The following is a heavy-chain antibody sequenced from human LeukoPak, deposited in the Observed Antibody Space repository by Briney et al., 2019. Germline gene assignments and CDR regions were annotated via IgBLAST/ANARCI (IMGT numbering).Heavy chain of an antibody. J-gene: IGHJ4*02. Sequence: GGPLRLSCAASGFTFYNYAMSWVRQAPGKGLDWVSSISGSGSSTHYADSVKGRLTISRDNSKNTLYLQMNSLRAEDTAVYYCAKDIRGYDMDVDCWGQGTLVTVSS. CDR2: ISGSGSST. D-gene: IGHD5-12*01. V-gene: IGHV3-23*01. CDR3: AKDIRGYDMDVDC. CDR1: GFTFYNYA.